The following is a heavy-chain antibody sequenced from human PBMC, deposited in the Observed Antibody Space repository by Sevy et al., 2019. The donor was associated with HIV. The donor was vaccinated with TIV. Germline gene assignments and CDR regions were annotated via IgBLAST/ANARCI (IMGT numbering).Heavy chain of an antibody. D-gene: IGHD2-2*01. CDR3: AKAGDCTSCPLSHYYYYGMDV. CDR1: GFTFSSYG. Sequence: GGSLRLSCAASGFTFSSYGMHWFRQAPGKGLEWVAVISYDGSNKYYADSVKGRFTISRDNSKNTLYLQMNSLRAEDTAVYYCAKAGDCTSCPLSHYYYYGMDVWGQRTTVTVSS. CDR2: ISYDGSNK. V-gene: IGHV3-30*18. J-gene: IGHJ6*02.